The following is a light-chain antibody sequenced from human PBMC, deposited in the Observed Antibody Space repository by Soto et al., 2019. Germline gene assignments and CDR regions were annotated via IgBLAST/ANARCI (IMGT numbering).Light chain of an antibody. CDR3: QQSYSTPEGT. Sequence: EIVLTQSPGTLSLSPGERATLSCRASQSVSSTYLAWYQQKPGRAPRLLIHDVSRRATGIPDRFSGSGSGTDFTLTISRVEPEDFATYYCQQSYSTPEGTFGQGTKVEIK. CDR2: DVS. J-gene: IGKJ1*01. V-gene: IGKV3D-20*02. CDR1: QSVSSTY.